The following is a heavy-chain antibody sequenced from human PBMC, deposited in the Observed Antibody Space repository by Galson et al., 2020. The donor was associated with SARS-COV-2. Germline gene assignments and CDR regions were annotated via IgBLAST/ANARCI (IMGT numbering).Heavy chain of an antibody. J-gene: IGHJ6*02. CDR1: GFTFSNAW. CDR2: IKSKTDGGTT. CDR3: WWSGYYYYYYGMDV. Sequence: GESLKLSCAASGFTFSNAWMSWVRQAPGKGLEWVGRIKSKTDGGTTDYAAPVKGRFTISRDDSKNTLYLQMNSLKTEDTAVYYCWWSGYYYYYYGMDVWGQGTTVTISS. D-gene: IGHD3-3*01. V-gene: IGHV3-15*01.